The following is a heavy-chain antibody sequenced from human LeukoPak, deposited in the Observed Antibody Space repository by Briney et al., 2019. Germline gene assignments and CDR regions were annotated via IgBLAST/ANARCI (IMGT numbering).Heavy chain of an antibody. V-gene: IGHV3-7*01. Sequence: GGSLRLSCAASGFTFSIFAMTWVRQAPGKGLEWVATIKNDGSDKYYVDSVKGRFTLSRDNAKNSVYLQMNSLRVEDTAVYYCVNLGYSDGGQGTLVTVSS. CDR1: GFTFSIFA. CDR3: VNLGYSD. J-gene: IGHJ4*02. CDR2: IKNDGSDK. D-gene: IGHD5-12*01.